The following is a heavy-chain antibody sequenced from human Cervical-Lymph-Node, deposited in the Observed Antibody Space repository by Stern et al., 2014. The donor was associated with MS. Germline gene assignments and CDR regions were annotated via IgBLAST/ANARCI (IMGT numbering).Heavy chain of an antibody. J-gene: IGHJ4*02. D-gene: IGHD1-26*01. Sequence: VQLVQSGAEVERPGASVKVSCKASGYTFTAYFLHWVRQAPGPGLEWMGWISPKTGSATYAQKFQDRVTRTRDTSINTGYMEVSSLRSDDTAVYYCARDRGSYSDYWGQGTLVAVSS. V-gene: IGHV1-2*02. CDR2: ISPKTGSA. CDR1: GYTFTAYF. CDR3: ARDRGSYSDY.